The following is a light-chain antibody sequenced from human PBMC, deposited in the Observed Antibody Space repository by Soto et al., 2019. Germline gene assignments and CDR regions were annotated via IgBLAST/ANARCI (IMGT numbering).Light chain of an antibody. Sequence: EIVLTQSPGTLWCSPGERATLSVRGSQSVSSSYLAWYQQKPGQAPRLLIYDASNRATGIPARFSGSGSGTDFTLTISSLEPEDFAVYYCQQYGSSPPTFGQGTKVDIK. CDR1: QSVSSSY. CDR3: QQYGSSPPT. J-gene: IGKJ1*01. V-gene: IGKV3-20*01. CDR2: DAS.